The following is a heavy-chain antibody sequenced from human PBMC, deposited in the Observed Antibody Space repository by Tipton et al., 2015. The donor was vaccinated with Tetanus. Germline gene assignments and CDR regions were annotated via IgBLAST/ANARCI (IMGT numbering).Heavy chain of an antibody. CDR3: ARDRGLTTGGGIGMDV. Sequence: TLSLTCTVSGGSISGYFWTWIRQPPGKGLEWIGYIFYSGNTNYNPSLKTRVTISVDTSKNQFSLKLSSVTAADTAVYYCARDRGLTTGGGIGMDVWGQGTTVTVSS. V-gene: IGHV4-59*01. J-gene: IGHJ6*02. CDR1: GGSISGYF. CDR2: IFYSGNT. D-gene: IGHD4-17*01.